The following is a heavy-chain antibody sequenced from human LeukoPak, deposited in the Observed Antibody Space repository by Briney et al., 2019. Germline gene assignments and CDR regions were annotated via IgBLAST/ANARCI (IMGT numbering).Heavy chain of an antibody. CDR3: ARSPTYSSSSPFDY. CDR1: GGTFSSYA. CDR2: IIPIFGTA. D-gene: IGHD6-13*01. J-gene: IGHJ4*02. V-gene: IGHV1-69*13. Sequence: SVTVSCKASGGTFSSYAISWVRQAPGQGLEWMGGIIPIFGTANYAQKFQGRVTITADESTSTAYMELSSLRSEDTAVYYCARSPTYSSSSPFDYWGQGTLVTVSS.